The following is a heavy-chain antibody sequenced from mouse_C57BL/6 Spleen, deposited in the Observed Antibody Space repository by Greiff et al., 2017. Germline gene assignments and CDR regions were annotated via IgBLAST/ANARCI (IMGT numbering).Heavy chain of an antibody. J-gene: IGHJ2*01. D-gene: IGHD2-3*01. V-gene: IGHV1-80*01. Sequence: QVQLQQSGAELVKPGASVKISCKASGYAFSSYWMNWVKQGPGKGLEWIGQIYPGDGDTNYNGKFKGKATLTADKSSSTAYMQLSSLTSEDSAVYCCAREVTSKSYFDYWGQGTTRTVSS. CDR1: GYAFSSYW. CDR3: AREVTSKSYFDY. CDR2: IYPGDGDT.